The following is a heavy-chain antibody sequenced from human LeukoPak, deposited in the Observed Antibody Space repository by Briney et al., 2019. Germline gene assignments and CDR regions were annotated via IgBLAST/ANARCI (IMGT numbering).Heavy chain of an antibody. CDR2: IYPGDSDT. J-gene: IGHJ3*02. CDR3: ARQGGDYYDSSGYNAFDI. D-gene: IGHD3-22*01. V-gene: IGHV5-51*01. Sequence: GESLKISCKGSGYSFTSYWIGWVRQMPGKGLEWMGIIYPGDSDTRYSPSFQGQVTISADKSISTAYLQWSSLKASDTAMYYCARQGGDYYDSSGYNAFDIWGQETMVTVSS. CDR1: GYSFTSYW.